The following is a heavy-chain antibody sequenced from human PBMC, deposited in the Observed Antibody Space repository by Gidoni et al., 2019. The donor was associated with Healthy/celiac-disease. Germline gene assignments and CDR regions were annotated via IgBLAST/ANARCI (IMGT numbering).Heavy chain of an antibody. J-gene: IGHJ5*02. D-gene: IGHD2-15*01. V-gene: IGHV3-30-3*01. Sequence: QVQLVESGGGVVQPGRSLRLSCAASGFTFSSYAMHWVRQAPGKGLEGVAVISYDGSNKYYADSVKGRFTISRDNSKNTLYLQMNSLRAEDTAVYYCARGPTPYCSGGSCPTWFDPWGQGTLVTVSS. CDR1: GFTFSSYA. CDR2: ISYDGSNK. CDR3: ARGPTPYCSGGSCPTWFDP.